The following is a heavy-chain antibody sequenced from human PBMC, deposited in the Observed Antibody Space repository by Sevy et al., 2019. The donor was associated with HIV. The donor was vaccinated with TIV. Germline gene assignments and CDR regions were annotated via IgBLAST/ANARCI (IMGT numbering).Heavy chain of an antibody. D-gene: IGHD6-6*01. CDR2: ISWNSGSK. Sequence: SLKISCAASGFTFDDYAMHWVRQAPGKGLEWVSGISWNSGSKGYADSVKGRFTISRDNAKNSLYLQMNSLRAEDTALYYCAKAQPDSSSPYFDYWGQGTLVTVSS. V-gene: IGHV3-9*01. CDR1: GFTFDDYA. J-gene: IGHJ4*02. CDR3: AKAQPDSSSPYFDY.